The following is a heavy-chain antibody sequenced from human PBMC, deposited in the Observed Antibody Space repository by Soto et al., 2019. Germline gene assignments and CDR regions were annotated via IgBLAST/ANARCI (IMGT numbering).Heavy chain of an antibody. Sequence: ASVKVSFKASGYTFTSYDINWLRQATGQGLEWMGWMNPNSGNTGYAQKFQGRVTMTRNTSISTAYMELSSLRSEDTAVYYCARGVRDYVWGSYRVNAFDIWGQGTMVTVSS. CDR3: ARGVRDYVWGSYRVNAFDI. V-gene: IGHV1-8*01. J-gene: IGHJ3*02. D-gene: IGHD3-16*02. CDR1: GYTFTSYD. CDR2: MNPNSGNT.